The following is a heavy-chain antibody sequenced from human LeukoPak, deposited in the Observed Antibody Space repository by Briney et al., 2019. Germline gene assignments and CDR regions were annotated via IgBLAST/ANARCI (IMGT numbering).Heavy chain of an antibody. D-gene: IGHD1-14*01. CDR3: ARTGTPVYYYYYGMDV. Sequence: PSETLSLTCAVYGGSFSGYYWSWIRQPPGKGLEWIGEINHSGSTNYNPSLKSRVTISVDTSKNQFSLKLSSVTAADTAVYYCARTGTPVYYYYYGMDVWGQGTTVTVSS. CDR2: INHSGST. J-gene: IGHJ6*02. CDR1: GGSFSGYY. V-gene: IGHV4-34*01.